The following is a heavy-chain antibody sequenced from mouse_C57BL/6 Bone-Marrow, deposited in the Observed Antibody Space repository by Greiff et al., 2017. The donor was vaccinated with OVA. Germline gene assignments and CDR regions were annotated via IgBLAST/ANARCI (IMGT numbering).Heavy chain of an antibody. CDR2: ISNLAYSI. J-gene: IGHJ3*01. V-gene: IGHV5-15*01. CDR1: GFTFSDYG. Sequence: EVQGVESGGGLVQPGGSLKLSCAASGFTFSDYGMAWVRQAPRKGPEWVAFISNLAYSIYYADTVTGRFTISRANAKNTLYLEMSSLRSEDTAMYYCARQGFAYWGQGTLVTVSA. CDR3: ARQGFAY.